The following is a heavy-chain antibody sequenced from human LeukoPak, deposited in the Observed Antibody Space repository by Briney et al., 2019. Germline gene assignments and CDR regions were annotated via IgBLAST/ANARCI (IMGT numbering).Heavy chain of an antibody. J-gene: IGHJ3*02. Sequence: PSQTLSLTCTVSGGSMSSGGHFWSRIRQHPGKGLEWIGYIHYSGITYHNPSLQSRVTISVDTSKNQFSLKLSSVTAADTAVYYCARGDPGHTSASHAFDIWGQGTVVTVSS. CDR1: GGSMSSGGHF. D-gene: IGHD1-14*01. CDR3: ARGDPGHTSASHAFDI. V-gene: IGHV4-31*03. CDR2: IHYSGIT.